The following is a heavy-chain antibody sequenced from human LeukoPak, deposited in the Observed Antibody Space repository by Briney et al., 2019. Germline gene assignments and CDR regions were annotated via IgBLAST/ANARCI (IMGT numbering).Heavy chain of an antibody. CDR3: ARAGVNDHGGKSLAFDI. V-gene: IGHV1-69*05. CDR2: IIPIFGTA. J-gene: IGHJ3*02. CDR1: GGTFSSYA. Sequence: SVKVSCKASGGTFSSYAISGVRQAPGQGLEWMGRIIPIFGTANYAQKFQGRVTITTDESTSTAYMELSSLRSEDTAVYYCARAGVNDHGGKSLAFDIWGQGTMVTVSS. D-gene: IGHD4-23*01.